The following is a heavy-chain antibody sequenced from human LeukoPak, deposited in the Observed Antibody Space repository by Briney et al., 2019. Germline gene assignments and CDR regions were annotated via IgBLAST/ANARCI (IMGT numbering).Heavy chain of an antibody. CDR2: IYSGGST. CDR1: GFTVSSNY. J-gene: IGHJ4*02. V-gene: IGHV3-53*04. Sequence: GGSLRLSCAASGFTVSSNYTSWVRQAPGKGLEWVSVIYSGGSTYYADSVKGRFTISRHNSKNTLYLQMNSLRAEDTAVYYCASVMHYYDSSGYYPDYWGQGTLVTVSS. CDR3: ASVMHYYDSSGYYPDY. D-gene: IGHD3-22*01.